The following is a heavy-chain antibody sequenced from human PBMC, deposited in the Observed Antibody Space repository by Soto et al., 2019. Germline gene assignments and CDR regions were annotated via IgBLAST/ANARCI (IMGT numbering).Heavy chain of an antibody. D-gene: IGHD2-15*01. J-gene: IGHJ4*02. CDR1: GYNFSKFW. V-gene: IGHV5-10-1*01. Sequence: GASLKISCKGSGYNFSKFWISWVRQMPGKGLEWMARIDPRDSYSDYSPSFRGHATMSVDKSNSTAHLQSTSLKASDTATYYCVTHDSPSVSGTCIYRGQGPMVTVSS. CDR2: IDPRDSYS. CDR3: VTHDSPSVSGTCIY.